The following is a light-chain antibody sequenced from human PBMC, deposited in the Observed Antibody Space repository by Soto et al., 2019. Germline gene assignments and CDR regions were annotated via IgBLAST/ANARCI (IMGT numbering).Light chain of an antibody. CDR2: DDT. Sequence: SYEMTQPPSVSVAPGQTARITCGANNIGSKSVHWYQQKPGQVPVLVIYDDTDRPSGVPDRFSGSKSGNTASLTISGLQAEDEADYYCCSYAGGYNLVFGGGTKLTVL. J-gene: IGLJ3*02. CDR1: NIGSKS. CDR3: CSYAGGYNLV. V-gene: IGLV3-21*02.